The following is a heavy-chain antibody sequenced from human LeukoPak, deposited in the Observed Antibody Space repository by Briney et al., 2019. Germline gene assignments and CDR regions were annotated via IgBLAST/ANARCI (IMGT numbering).Heavy chain of an antibody. CDR2: IFWDDDK. J-gene: IGHJ1*01. Sequence: SGPTLVKPTQTLTLTCTFSGFSLCTSGVGVGWIRQPPGKALEWLAIIFWDDDKRYNPSLESRLSIIKDTSKDQVVLTTTNMDPADTATYYCTHSAGIVVVTSEDEYFQHWGQGSLVIVSS. CDR1: GFSLCTSGVG. V-gene: IGHV2-5*02. CDR3: THSAGIVVVTSEDEYFQH. D-gene: IGHD2-21*02.